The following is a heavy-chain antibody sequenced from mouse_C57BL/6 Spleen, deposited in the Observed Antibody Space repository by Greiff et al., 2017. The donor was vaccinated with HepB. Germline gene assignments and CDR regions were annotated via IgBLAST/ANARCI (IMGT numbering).Heavy chain of an antibody. CDR3: ARADYYGSSYEGYFDV. J-gene: IGHJ1*03. CDR1: GYTFTSYW. Sequence: QVQLQQPGTELVKPGASVKLSCKASGYTFTSYWMHWVKQRPGQGLEWIGNINPSNGGTNYNEKFKSKATLTVDKSSSTAYMQLSSLTSEDSAVYYCARADYYGSSYEGYFDVWGTGTTVTVSS. D-gene: IGHD1-1*01. V-gene: IGHV1-53*01. CDR2: INPSNGGT.